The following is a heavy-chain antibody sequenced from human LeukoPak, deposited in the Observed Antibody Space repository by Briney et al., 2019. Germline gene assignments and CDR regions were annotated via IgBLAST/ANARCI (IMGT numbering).Heavy chain of an antibody. D-gene: IGHD3-10*01. Sequence: GASVKVSCKASGGTFSSYAISWVRQAPGQGLEWMGGIIPIFGTANYAQKFQGRVTITADESTSTAYMELSSLRSEDTAVYYCARFGPTTMVGGGGGPYYFDYWGQGTLVTVSS. CDR3: ARFGPTTMVGGGGGPYYFDY. J-gene: IGHJ4*02. CDR2: IIPIFGTA. V-gene: IGHV1-69*13. CDR1: GGTFSSYA.